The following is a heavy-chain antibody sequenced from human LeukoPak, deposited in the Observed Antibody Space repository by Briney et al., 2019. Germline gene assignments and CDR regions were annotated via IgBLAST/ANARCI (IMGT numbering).Heavy chain of an antibody. CDR3: ARASPGYDSSGYLQGYYYMDV. V-gene: IGHV4-30-2*01. CDR1: GGSISSGGYS. J-gene: IGHJ6*03. D-gene: IGHD3-22*01. CDR2: IYHSGST. Sequence: SETLSLTCAVSGGSISSGGYSWSWIRQPPGKGLEWIGYIYHSGSTYYNPSLKGRVTISVDRSKNQFSLKLSSVTAADTAVYYCARASPGYDSSGYLQGYYYMDVWGKGTTVTVSS.